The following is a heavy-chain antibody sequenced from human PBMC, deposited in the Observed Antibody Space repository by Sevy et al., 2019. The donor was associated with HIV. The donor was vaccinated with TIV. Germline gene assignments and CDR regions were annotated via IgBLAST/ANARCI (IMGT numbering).Heavy chain of an antibody. CDR3: AREALYYYDSERHYDDAFDM. D-gene: IGHD3-22*01. Sequence: GGSLRLSCAASGFTFSSHYMSWVRQAPGKGLEWVANIKQDGSDKFYVESVKGRFTISRDNAKNSLYLQLSSLRAEDTAMCFCAREALYYYDSERHYDDAFDMWGPGTMVTVSS. CDR2: IKQDGSDK. V-gene: IGHV3-7*01. CDR1: GFTFSSHY. J-gene: IGHJ3*02.